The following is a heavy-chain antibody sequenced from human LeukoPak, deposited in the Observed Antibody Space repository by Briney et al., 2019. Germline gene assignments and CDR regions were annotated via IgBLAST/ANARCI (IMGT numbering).Heavy chain of an antibody. CDR2: IYSGDSDT. V-gene: IGHV5-51*01. CDR3: ARGLGELSFSLPGY. D-gene: IGHD3-16*02. Sequence: GESLKISCKDLGNSFTTYWIAWVRQMPGKGLEWMGIIYSGDSDTRYSPSFQGQVTMSADKSISTAYLQWSSLKASDTAMYYCARGLGELSFSLPGYWGQGTLVTVSS. J-gene: IGHJ4*02. CDR1: GNSFTTYW.